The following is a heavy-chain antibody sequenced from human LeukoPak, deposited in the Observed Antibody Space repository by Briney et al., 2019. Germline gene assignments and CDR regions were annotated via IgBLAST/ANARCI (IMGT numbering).Heavy chain of an antibody. Sequence: AGRSLRLSCAASGFTFSSYGMHWVRQAPGKGLEWVAVIWNDGSNKYYADSVKGRFTISRDNSKNTLYLQMNSLRAEDTAVYYCARAVLGDSSGYYDYWGQGTLVTVSS. CDR1: GFTFSSYG. D-gene: IGHD3-22*01. CDR2: IWNDGSNK. V-gene: IGHV3-33*01. J-gene: IGHJ4*02. CDR3: ARAVLGDSSGYYDY.